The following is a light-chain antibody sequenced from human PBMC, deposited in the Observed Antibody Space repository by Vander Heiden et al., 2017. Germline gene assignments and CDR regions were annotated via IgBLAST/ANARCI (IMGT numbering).Light chain of an antibody. CDR3: QSYDSSLSGSV. V-gene: IGLV1-40*01. CDR2: GNS. J-gene: IGLJ2*01. Sequence: QSVLTQPPSVSGAPGQRVTISCTGSSSNIGAGYDVHWYQQLPGTAPKLRSYGNSNRPSGVPDRFSGSKSGTSASLAITGLQAEDKADDDCQSYDSSLSGSVFGGGTKLTVL. CDR1: SSNIGAGYD.